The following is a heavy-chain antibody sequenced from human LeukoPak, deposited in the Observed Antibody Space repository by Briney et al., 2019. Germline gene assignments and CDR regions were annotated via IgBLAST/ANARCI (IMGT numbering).Heavy chain of an antibody. Sequence: SVKVSCKASGGTFSNYAFSWVRQAPGQGLEWMGGIIAIFDTGNYAQKFQGRVTITADESTSTAYMEPSSLRSEDTAVYYCARARFGELSSWWFDPWGQGTLVTVSS. D-gene: IGHD3-10*01. J-gene: IGHJ5*02. CDR2: IIAIFDTG. V-gene: IGHV1-69*01. CDR3: ARARFGELSSWWFDP. CDR1: GGTFSNYA.